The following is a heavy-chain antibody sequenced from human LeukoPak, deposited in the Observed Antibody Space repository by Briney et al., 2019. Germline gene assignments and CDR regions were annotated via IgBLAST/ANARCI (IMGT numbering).Heavy chain of an antibody. Sequence: GGPLRLSCAASGFTFNSNYMNWVRQAPGKGLEWVSVIYSGGDTYYADSVKDRFTISRDSSKSALYLQMNSLGADDTAVYDCARGGRNSGSHYFGLYFDLWGQGTLVTVSS. V-gene: IGHV3-66*01. J-gene: IGHJ4*02. D-gene: IGHD3-10*01. CDR2: IYSGGDT. CDR3: ARGGRNSGSHYFGLYFDL. CDR1: GFTFNSNY.